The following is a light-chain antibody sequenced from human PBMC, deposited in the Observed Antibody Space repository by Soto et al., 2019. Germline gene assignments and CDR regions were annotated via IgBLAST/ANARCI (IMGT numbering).Light chain of an antibody. CDR3: QQYGSSST. CDR1: QSISSY. Sequence: EIVMTQSPATLSVSPGERATLSCRASQSISSYLGWYRQKPGQAPRLLIYDASNRATGIPARFSGSGSGADFTLTISSLEPEDFAVYYCQQYGSSSTFGQGTRLEIK. V-gene: IGKV3-11*01. CDR2: DAS. J-gene: IGKJ5*01.